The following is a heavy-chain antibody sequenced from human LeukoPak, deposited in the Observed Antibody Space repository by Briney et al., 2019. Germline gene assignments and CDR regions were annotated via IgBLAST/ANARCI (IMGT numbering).Heavy chain of an antibody. Sequence: SETLSLTCSVSGDSIRSSSHYWGWIRQTPGKGLEWIGNIYYSGNTYNNPSLKSRVTIFVDTSKNQFSLKLTSVSAADTAVYYCARLGYYDLLTGYPHDVFDVWGQGTMVTVSS. CDR2: IYYSGNT. CDR3: ARLGYYDLLTGYPHDVFDV. J-gene: IGHJ3*01. D-gene: IGHD3-9*01. V-gene: IGHV4-39*01. CDR1: GDSIRSSSHY.